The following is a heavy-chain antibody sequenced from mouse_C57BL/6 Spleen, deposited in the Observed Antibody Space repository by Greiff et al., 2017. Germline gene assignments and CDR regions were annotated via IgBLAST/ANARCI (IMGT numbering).Heavy chain of an antibody. CDR3: TRGECYDGYYNYFDY. Sequence: EVQVVESGEGLVKPGGSLKLSCAASGFTFSSYAMSWVRQTPEKRLEWVAYISSGGDYIYYADTVKGRFTISRDNARNTLYLQMSSLKSEDTAMYYCTRGECYDGYYNYFDYWGQGTTLTVSS. V-gene: IGHV5-9-1*02. CDR2: ISSGGDYI. CDR1: GFTFSSYA. J-gene: IGHJ2*01. D-gene: IGHD2-3*01.